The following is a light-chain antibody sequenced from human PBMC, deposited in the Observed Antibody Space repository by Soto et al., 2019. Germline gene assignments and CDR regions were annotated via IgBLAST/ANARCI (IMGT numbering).Light chain of an antibody. Sequence: QSAPTQPPSASGSPGQSVTIPCTGTSSDVGDYNYVSWYQQHPGKVPKLLIYEVSKRPSGVPDRFSGSKSGNTASLTVSGLQAEDEADYYCSSFVGSPLVFGGGTKLIVL. J-gene: IGLJ2*01. CDR2: EVS. V-gene: IGLV2-8*01. CDR3: SSFVGSPLV. CDR1: SSDVGDYNY.